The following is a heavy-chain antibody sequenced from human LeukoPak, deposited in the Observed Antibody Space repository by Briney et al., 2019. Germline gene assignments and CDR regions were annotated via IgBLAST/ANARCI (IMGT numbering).Heavy chain of an antibody. D-gene: IGHD4-11*01. CDR3: ATAGLAVGNYELFDC. CDR2: ISTSSMPI. V-gene: IGHV3-48*04. J-gene: IGHJ4*02. CDR1: GFTFNHYN. Sequence: GGSLRLSCAASGFTFNHYNLNWVRRAPGKGLEWDSYISTSSMPIYYADSVKGRFTISRDNAKNSLYLQMNSLRVEDAAVYYCATAGLAVGNYELFDCWGQGRLVTVSS.